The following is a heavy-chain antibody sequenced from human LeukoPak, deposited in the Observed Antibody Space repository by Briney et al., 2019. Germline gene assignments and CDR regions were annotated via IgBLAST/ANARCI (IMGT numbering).Heavy chain of an antibody. D-gene: IGHD2-21*02. Sequence: ASVKVSCKASGGTFSSYAISWVRQAPGQGLEWMGRIIPILGIANYAQKFQGGVTITADKSTSTAYMELSSLRSEDTAVYYCARYCGGDCYPGPDDYWGQGTLVTVSS. J-gene: IGHJ4*02. V-gene: IGHV1-69*04. CDR2: IIPILGIA. CDR3: ARYCGGDCYPGPDDY. CDR1: GGTFSSYA.